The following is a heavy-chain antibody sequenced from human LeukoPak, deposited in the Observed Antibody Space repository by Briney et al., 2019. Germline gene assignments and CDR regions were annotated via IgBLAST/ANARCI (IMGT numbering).Heavy chain of an antibody. CDR1: GGTFSSYA. CDR3: ARSEATVPEYFQH. J-gene: IGHJ1*01. V-gene: IGHV1-69*13. Sequence: ASVKVSCKASGGTFSSYAISWVRHAPGQGLEWMGGIIPIFVTANYAQKFQGRVTITAAESTSTAYMELSSLRFEDTAAYYCARSEATVPEYFQHWGQGTLVTVPS. D-gene: IGHD4-17*01. CDR2: IIPIFVTA.